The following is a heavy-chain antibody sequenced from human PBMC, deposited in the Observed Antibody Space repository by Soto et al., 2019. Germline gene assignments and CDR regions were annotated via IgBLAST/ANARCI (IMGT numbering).Heavy chain of an antibody. CDR2: ISAYNGNT. CDR3: ARGYDYDYVWGSYSKGY. Sequence: ASVKVSCKASGYTFTSYGISWVRQAPGQGLEWMGWISAYNGNTNYAQKLQGRVTMTTDTSTSTAYMELRSLRSDDTAVYYCARGYDYDYVWGSYSKGYWGQGTLVNVSS. J-gene: IGHJ4*02. V-gene: IGHV1-18*01. D-gene: IGHD3-16*01. CDR1: GYTFTSYG.